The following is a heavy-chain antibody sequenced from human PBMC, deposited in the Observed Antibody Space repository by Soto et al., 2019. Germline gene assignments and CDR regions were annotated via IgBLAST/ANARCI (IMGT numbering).Heavy chain of an antibody. Sequence: EVHLVESGGGLVQPGGSLRLSCAASGFTFSPYSMNWVRQAPGKGLEWVSFINSGSSYIQYADSVKGRFTISREDGKNSLSLQMDSLRVEDTAVYYCARRFADGDGEVDVWGKGTMVTVSS. CDR1: GFTFSPYS. D-gene: IGHD3-10*01. J-gene: IGHJ6*04. CDR3: ARRFADGDGEVDV. V-gene: IGHV3-48*01. CDR2: INSGSSYI.